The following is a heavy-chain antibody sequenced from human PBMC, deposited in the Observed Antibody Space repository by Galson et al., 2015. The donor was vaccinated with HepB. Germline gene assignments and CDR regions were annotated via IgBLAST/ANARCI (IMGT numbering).Heavy chain of an antibody. CDR2: IDPVDSYT. CDR3: ARQAIGYSSRGDGFDL. CDR1: GYNFTNYW. D-gene: IGHD6-19*01. V-gene: IGHV5-10-1*01. Sequence: QSGAEVKKPGESLRISCQGSGYNFTNYWVTWVRQMPGEGLEWMGKIDPVDSYTNYSPSFQGHVTISTDKSISTAYLQWSSLKALDTAMYYCARQAIGYSSRGDGFDLWGQGTLVTLSS. J-gene: IGHJ3*01.